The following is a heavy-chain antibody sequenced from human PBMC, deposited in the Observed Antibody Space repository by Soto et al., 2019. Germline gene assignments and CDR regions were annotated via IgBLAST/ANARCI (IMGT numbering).Heavy chain of an antibody. D-gene: IGHD3-9*01. CDR2: IYYSGST. Sequence: QVQLQESGPGLVKPSQTLSLTCTVSGGSISSGGYYWSWIRQHPGKGLEWIGYIYYSGSTYYNPPXXXRVTISVDTSXXQXSXXLSYVTAADTAVYYCARGPRDYDILTGYYLEYFDLWGRGTLVTVSS. CDR3: ARGPRDYDILTGYYLEYFDL. V-gene: IGHV4-31*03. CDR1: GGSISSGGYY. J-gene: IGHJ2*01.